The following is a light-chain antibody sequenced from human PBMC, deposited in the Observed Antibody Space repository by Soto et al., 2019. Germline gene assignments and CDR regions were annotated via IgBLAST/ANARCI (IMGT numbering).Light chain of an antibody. CDR2: DAS. Sequence: DIQMTQSPSTLSASVGDRVTITCRASQSISSWLAWYQQKPGKAPKLLIYDASSLESGVPSRFSGSGSATDFTLTISSLQPEDFATYYCQQANSFPPASITFGQGTRLE. V-gene: IGKV1-5*01. J-gene: IGKJ5*01. CDR1: QSISSW. CDR3: QQANSFPPASIT.